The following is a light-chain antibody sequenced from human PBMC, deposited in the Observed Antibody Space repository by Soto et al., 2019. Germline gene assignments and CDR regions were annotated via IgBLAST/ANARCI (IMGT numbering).Light chain of an antibody. CDR3: SSYTSTTTFYV. J-gene: IGLJ1*01. Sequence: QSALTQPASVSGSPGQSITIPCTGTSSDVGGHKYVSWYQHHPGKAPKLMIYDVSNRPSGVSNRFSGSKSGNTASLTISGLHAEDEADYYCSSYTSTTTFYVFGTGTKLTVL. CDR1: SSDVGGHKY. CDR2: DVS. V-gene: IGLV2-14*03.